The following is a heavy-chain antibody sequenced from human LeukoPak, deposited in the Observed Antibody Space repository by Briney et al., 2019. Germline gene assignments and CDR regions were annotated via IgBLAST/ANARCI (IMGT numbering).Heavy chain of an antibody. CDR2: ISSSSSTI. Sequence: TGGSLRLSCAASGFTFSSYSMNWVRQAPGKGLEWVSYISSSSSTIYYADSVKGRFTISRDNAKNSLYLQMNSLRDEDTAVYYCARLGSSTSVDYSYGMDVWGQGTTVTVSS. V-gene: IGHV3-48*02. CDR3: ARLGSSTSVDYSYGMDV. CDR1: GFTFSSYS. D-gene: IGHD2-2*01. J-gene: IGHJ6*02.